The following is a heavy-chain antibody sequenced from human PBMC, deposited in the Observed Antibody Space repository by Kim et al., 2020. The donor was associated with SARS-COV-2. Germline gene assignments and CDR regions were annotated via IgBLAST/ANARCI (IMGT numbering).Heavy chain of an antibody. V-gene: IGHV3-9*01. D-gene: IGHD3-9*01. CDR1: GFTFDDYA. CDR2: ISWNSGSI. Sequence: GGSLRLSCAASGFTFDDYAMHWVRQAPGKGLEWVSGISWNSGSIGYADSVKGRFTISRDNAKNSLYLQMNSLRAEDTALYYCAKDARPHYDILTGYPNYYYYYGMDVWGQGTTVTVSS. CDR3: AKDARPHYDILTGYPNYYYYYGMDV. J-gene: IGHJ6*02.